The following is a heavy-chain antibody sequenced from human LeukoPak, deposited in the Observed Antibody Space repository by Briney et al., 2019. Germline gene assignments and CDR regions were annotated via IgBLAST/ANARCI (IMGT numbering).Heavy chain of an antibody. Sequence: SSETLSLTCTVSRGSISSYYWSWLRQPPGKGLEWLGYMYYRGNTNYNPSLKSRVTISIDTPNNQFSLKLSSATAADTAVYYCATGVHGIAAAGDYYFDYWGQGTLVTVSS. J-gene: IGHJ4*02. CDR2: MYYRGNT. V-gene: IGHV4-59*01. CDR1: RGSISSYY. CDR3: ATGVHGIAAAGDYYFDY. D-gene: IGHD6-13*01.